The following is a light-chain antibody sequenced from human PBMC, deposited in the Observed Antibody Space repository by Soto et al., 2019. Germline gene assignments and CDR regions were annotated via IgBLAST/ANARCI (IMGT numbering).Light chain of an antibody. CDR1: SSDIGAFTF. J-gene: IGLJ1*01. V-gene: IGLV2-14*03. Sequence: QSALTQPASVSGSPGQSITISCTGTSSDIGAFTFVSWYQQHPGKVPKLMIFDVNRRPSGVSDRFSGSKSVNTASLTISGLQAEDEGDYYCSSYTTSSTHVFGSGIKLTVL. CDR2: DVN. CDR3: SSYTTSSTHV.